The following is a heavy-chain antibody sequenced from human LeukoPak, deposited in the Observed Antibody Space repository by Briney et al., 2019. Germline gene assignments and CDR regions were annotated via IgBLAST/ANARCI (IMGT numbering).Heavy chain of an antibody. D-gene: IGHD4-17*01. CDR1: GFIFSTYG. V-gene: IGHV3-30*02. J-gene: IGHJ4*02. CDR2: IRHDGSIK. CDR3: AREVGLRSPPFDY. Sequence: GGSLRLSCAASGFIFSTYGMYWVRQAPGKGLERVAFIRHDGSIKNYADSVKGRSTISRDNAKNSLYLQMNSLRAEDTAVYYCAREVGLRSPPFDYWGQGTLVTVSS.